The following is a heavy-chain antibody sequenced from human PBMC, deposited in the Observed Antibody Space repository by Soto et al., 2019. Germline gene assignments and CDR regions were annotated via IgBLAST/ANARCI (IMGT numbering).Heavy chain of an antibody. D-gene: IGHD5-12*01. CDR3: AKDRGVVASGGMDV. J-gene: IGHJ6*02. CDR1: GFTFSSYG. V-gene: IGHV3-30*18. CDR2: ISYDGSNK. Sequence: SLRLSCAASGFTFSSYGVHRVRQAPGKGLEWVAVISYDGSNKYYADSVKGRFTISRDNSKNTLYLQMNSLRAEDTAVYYCAKDRGVVASGGMDVWGQGTTVTVSS.